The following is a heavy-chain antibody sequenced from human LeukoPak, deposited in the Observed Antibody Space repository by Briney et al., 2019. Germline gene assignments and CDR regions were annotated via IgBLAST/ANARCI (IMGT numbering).Heavy chain of an antibody. CDR1: GGTFSSYA. D-gene: IGHD3-10*01. V-gene: IGHV1-69*06. CDR3: ARAANVRGVYPYYYYYMDV. Sequence: SVKVSCKASGGTFSSYAISWVRQAPGQGLEWMGGIIPIFGTANYAQKFQGRVTITADKSTSTAYMEVSRLSCGGRAGVYCARAANVRGVYPYYYYYMDVWGKGTTVTVSS. CDR2: IIPIFGTA. J-gene: IGHJ6*03.